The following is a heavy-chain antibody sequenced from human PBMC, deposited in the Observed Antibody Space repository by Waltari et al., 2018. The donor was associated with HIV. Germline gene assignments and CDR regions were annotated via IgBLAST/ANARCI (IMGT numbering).Heavy chain of an antibody. D-gene: IGHD5-12*01. Sequence: QLQLQESGPGLVKPSETLSLPCSVLSGSFTRTTYYWAWIRQVPGQGLEWIGSVDYSGNTNYNPSLQSRVSISIDTSNNQFFLRLTSVTAEDTALYFCARRGSSRGYDLRNWFDPWGQGILVTVSS. CDR3: ARRGSSRGYDLRNWFDP. V-gene: IGHV4-39*01. CDR1: SGSFTRTTYY. CDR2: VDYSGNT. J-gene: IGHJ5*02.